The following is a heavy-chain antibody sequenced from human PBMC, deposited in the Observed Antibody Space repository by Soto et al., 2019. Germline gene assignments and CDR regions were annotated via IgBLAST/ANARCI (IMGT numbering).Heavy chain of an antibody. CDR2: ISGSGGST. CDR1: GFTFSSYA. J-gene: IGHJ4*02. Sequence: GESLKISCAASGFTFSSYAMSWVRQAPGKGLEWVSAISGSGGSTYYADSVKGRFTISRDNSKNTLYLQMNSLRAEDTAVYYCAKGRSSSRWGFDYWGQGTLVTVSS. D-gene: IGHD6-6*01. CDR3: AKGRSSSRWGFDY. V-gene: IGHV3-23*01.